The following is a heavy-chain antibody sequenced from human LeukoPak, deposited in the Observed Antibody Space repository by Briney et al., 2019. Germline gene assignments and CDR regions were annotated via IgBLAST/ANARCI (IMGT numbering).Heavy chain of an antibody. CDR2: ISGSGGST. V-gene: IGHV3-23*01. D-gene: IGHD5-18*01. Sequence: GGSLRLSCAASGFTFSSYWMSWVRQAPGKGLEWVSAISGSGGSTYYADSVKGRFTISRDNSKNTLYLQMNSLRAEDTAVYYCARSVDTAMDFDYWGQGTLVTVSS. CDR1: GFTFSSYW. J-gene: IGHJ4*02. CDR3: ARSVDTAMDFDY.